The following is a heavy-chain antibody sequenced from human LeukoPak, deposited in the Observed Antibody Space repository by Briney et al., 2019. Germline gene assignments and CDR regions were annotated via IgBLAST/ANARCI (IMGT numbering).Heavy chain of an antibody. CDR3: ARERTSGYDSSEYYGMDV. D-gene: IGHD5-12*01. CDR2: LYTSGS. J-gene: IGHJ6*02. Sequence: SQTLSLTCTVSGGSISNANYYWSWTRQPAGKGLEWLGRLYTSGSTTATNHNPSLEIRITISVYTSENELSPELSSVTAADTAIYYCARERTSGYDSSEYYGMDVWGQGTTVTVSS. CDR1: GGSISNANYY. V-gene: IGHV4-61*02.